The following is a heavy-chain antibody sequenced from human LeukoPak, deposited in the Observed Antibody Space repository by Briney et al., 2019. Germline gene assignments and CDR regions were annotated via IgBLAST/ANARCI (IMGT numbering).Heavy chain of an antibody. D-gene: IGHD2-2*01. CDR3: AKGRSASSYSSIHY. CDR2: ISGSGDST. CDR1: GFTFNTSA. Sequence: GGSLRVSCAAPGFTFNTSAMTWVRQAPGKGLEWVSVISGSGDSTYYADSVKGRFTISRDISKNTLYLQMNSLRAEDTAVYYCAKGRSASSYSSIHYWGQGSLVTVSS. V-gene: IGHV3-23*01. J-gene: IGHJ4*02.